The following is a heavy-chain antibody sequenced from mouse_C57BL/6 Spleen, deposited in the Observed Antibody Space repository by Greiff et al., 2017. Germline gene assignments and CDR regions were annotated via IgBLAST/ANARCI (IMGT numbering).Heavy chain of an antibody. CDR3: ARFLYYGRSHHYLDV. CDR1: GYTFTSYW. V-gene: IGHV1-64*01. D-gene: IGHD1-1*01. Sequence: QVQLQQPGAELVKPGASVKLSCKASGYTFTSYWMHWVKQRPGQGLEWIGMIHPNSGSTNYKEKFKSKATLTVDKSSSTAYMQLSSLTAEDSAVYDCARFLYYGRSHHYLDVWGTGTTATVPS. J-gene: IGHJ1*02. CDR2: IHPNSGST.